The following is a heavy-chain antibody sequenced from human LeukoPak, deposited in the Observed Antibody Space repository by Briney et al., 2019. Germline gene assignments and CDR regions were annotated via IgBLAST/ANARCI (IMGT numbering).Heavy chain of an antibody. Sequence: GASVKVSCKASGYTFTSYGISWVRQAPGQGLEWMGWISAYNGNTNYAQKLQGRVTMTTDTSTSTAYMDLRILRSADTAVYYCARHFRVPYYYDSSGRCAAYWGQGTLVTVSS. D-gene: IGHD3-22*01. CDR2: ISAYNGNT. CDR3: ARHFRVPYYYDSSGRCAAY. J-gene: IGHJ4*02. CDR1: GYTFTSYG. V-gene: IGHV1-18*01.